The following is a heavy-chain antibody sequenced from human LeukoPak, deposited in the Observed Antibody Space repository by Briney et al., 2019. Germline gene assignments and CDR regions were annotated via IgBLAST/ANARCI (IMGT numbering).Heavy chain of an antibody. CDR2: IYYSGST. J-gene: IGHJ4*02. D-gene: IGHD3-10*01. Sequence: SETLSLTCTVSGGSISSGVYYWSWIRQHPGKGLEWIGYIYYSGSTYYNPSLKSRVTISVDTSKNQFSLKLSSVTAADTAVYYCARVRYGSGDDWGQGTLVTVSS. V-gene: IGHV4-31*03. CDR1: GGSISSGVYY. CDR3: ARVRYGSGDD.